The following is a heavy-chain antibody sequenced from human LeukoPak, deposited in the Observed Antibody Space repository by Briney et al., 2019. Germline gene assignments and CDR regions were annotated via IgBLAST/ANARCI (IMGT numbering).Heavy chain of an antibody. J-gene: IGHJ5*02. Sequence: ASVKVSCKASGYTFTSYDINWVRQAPGQGLEWMGWMNPNSGNTGYAQKFQGRVTITRNTSISTAYMELSSLRSEDTAVYYCARAPRITMVRGVIYWFDPWGQGTLVTVSS. D-gene: IGHD3-10*01. CDR2: MNPNSGNT. CDR1: GYTFTSYD. V-gene: IGHV1-8*03. CDR3: ARAPRITMVRGVIYWFDP.